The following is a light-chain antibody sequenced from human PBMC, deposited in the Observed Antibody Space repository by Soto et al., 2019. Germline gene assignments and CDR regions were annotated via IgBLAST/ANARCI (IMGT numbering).Light chain of an antibody. CDR1: QSVSRY. CDR2: DAF. CDR3: QQRSNWPIT. Sequence: EIVLTQSPFTLSLSPVERATLSCRASQSVSRYLAWYQQKPDQAPRLLIYDAFNRATGIPARFSGSGSGTDFTLTISSLEPEDFVVYYCQQRSNWPITFGQGTRLETK. J-gene: IGKJ5*01. V-gene: IGKV3-11*01.